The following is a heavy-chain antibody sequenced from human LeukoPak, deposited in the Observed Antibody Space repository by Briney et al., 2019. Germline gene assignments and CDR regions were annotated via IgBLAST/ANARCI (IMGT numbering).Heavy chain of an antibody. D-gene: IGHD2-15*01. CDR1: AFTFRSYW. V-gene: IGHV3-7*01. CDR3: AREGFAAASDI. CDR2: IKQDGSEK. J-gene: IGHJ3*02. Sequence: GGSLRLSCAASAFTFRSYWMRWVRQAPGKGLEWVANIKQDGSEKNYVDSVKGRFTISRDNAKNSMYLQMNSLRAEDTAVYYCAREGFAAASDIWGQGTMVTVSS.